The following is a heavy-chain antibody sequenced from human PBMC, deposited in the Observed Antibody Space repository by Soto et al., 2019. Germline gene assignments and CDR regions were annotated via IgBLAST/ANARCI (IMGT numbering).Heavy chain of an antibody. J-gene: IGHJ4*02. D-gene: IGHD3-16*01. Sequence: PGGSLRLSCAASGFTSSSYDFHWVRQATGKGLEWVSGIGTAGDTYYAGSVKGRFIMSRENAKNSLYLQMNSLRAGDTAVYYCTRGADGFDHWGQGALVTVPQ. CDR1: GFTSSSYD. CDR2: IGTAGDT. CDR3: TRGADGFDH. V-gene: IGHV3-13*01.